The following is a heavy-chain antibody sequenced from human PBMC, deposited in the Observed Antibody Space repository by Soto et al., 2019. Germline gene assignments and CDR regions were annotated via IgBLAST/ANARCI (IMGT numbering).Heavy chain of an antibody. CDR1: GFTFNENR. J-gene: IGHJ4*02. CDR3: ANTSGYYYFNY. Sequence: GGSLRLSCAGSGFTFNENRMHWVRQAPGKGLEWVALISYDGNNKFYSDSVKGRFTISRDNSKNTLYLQMDSLRAEDTAVYYCANTSGYYYFNYWGQGTLVTVSS. D-gene: IGHD3-3*01. V-gene: IGHV3-30*18. CDR2: ISYDGNNK.